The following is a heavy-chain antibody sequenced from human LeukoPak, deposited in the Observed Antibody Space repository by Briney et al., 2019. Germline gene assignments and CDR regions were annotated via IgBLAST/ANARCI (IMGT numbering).Heavy chain of an antibody. J-gene: IGHJ6*03. D-gene: IGHD3-10*01. CDR2: ITPNSGGT. CDR3: ARGYYGSGTYYPYYYYMDV. Sequence: GASVKVSCKASGYTFTGYYMHWVRQAPGQGLEWMGWITPNSGGTNYAQKFQGRVTMTRDTSISTAYMELTRLRSDDTAVYYCARGYYGSGTYYPYYYYMDVWGKGTTVTIPS. CDR1: GYTFTGYY. V-gene: IGHV1-2*02.